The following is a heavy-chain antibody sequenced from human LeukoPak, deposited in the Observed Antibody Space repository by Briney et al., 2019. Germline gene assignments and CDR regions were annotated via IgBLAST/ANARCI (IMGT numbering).Heavy chain of an antibody. D-gene: IGHD2-15*01. CDR3: ARGYCSGGSCYESRGWFDY. J-gene: IGHJ4*02. CDR2: IYTSGST. CDR1: GGSISSYY. Sequence: SETLSLTCTVSGGSISSYYWSWIRQPAGKGLEWIGRIYTSGSTDYNPSLKSRVTISVDTSKNQFSLKLSSVTAADTAVYFCARGYCSGGSCYESRGWFDYWGQGTLVTVSS. V-gene: IGHV4-4*07.